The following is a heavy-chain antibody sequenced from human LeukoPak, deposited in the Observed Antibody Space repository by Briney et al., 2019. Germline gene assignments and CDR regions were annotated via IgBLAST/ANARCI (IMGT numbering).Heavy chain of an antibody. CDR1: GFTFSSYW. D-gene: IGHD3-22*01. CDR3: ARVATMIVVVITSINYYYYMDV. Sequence: PGGSLRLSCAASGFTFSSYWMSWVRQAPGKGLGRVANIKQDGSEKYYVDSVKGRFTISRDNAKNSLYLQMNSLRAEDTAVYYCARVATMIVVVITSINYYYYMDVWGKGTTVTVPS. J-gene: IGHJ6*03. V-gene: IGHV3-7*01. CDR2: IKQDGSEK.